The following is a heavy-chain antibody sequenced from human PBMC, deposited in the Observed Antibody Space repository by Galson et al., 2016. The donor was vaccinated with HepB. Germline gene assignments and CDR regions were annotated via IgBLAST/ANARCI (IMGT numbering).Heavy chain of an antibody. CDR3: AKKWLVEHTTEYFDG. Sequence: SLRLSCAASGFTFGGYSMSWVRQAPGKGLEWVVAVNGGGDSTTYADFAKGRFTIARDNSKKVLYLQMNRLTAEDTAIYYCAKKWLVEHTTEYFDGWGQGTLVTVSS. CDR2: VNGGGDST. J-gene: IGHJ4*02. D-gene: IGHD6-19*01. CDR1: GFTFGGYS. V-gene: IGHV3-23*01.